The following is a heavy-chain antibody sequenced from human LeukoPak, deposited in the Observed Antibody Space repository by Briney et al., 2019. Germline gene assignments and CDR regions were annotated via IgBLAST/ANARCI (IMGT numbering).Heavy chain of an antibody. Sequence: SETLSLTCAVYGGSFSGYYWSWIRQPPGKGLEWIGEINHSGSTNYNPSLKSRVTISVDTSKNQFSLKLSSVTAADTAVYYCARSDGGEGSHRLYYYYGMDVWGQGTTVTVSS. J-gene: IGHJ6*02. V-gene: IGHV4-34*01. CDR3: ARSDGGEGSHRLYYYYGMDV. CDR1: GGSFSGYY. CDR2: INHSGST. D-gene: IGHD3-16*01.